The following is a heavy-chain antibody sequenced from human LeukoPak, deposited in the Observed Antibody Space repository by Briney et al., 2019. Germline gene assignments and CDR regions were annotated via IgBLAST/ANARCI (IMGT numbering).Heavy chain of an antibody. V-gene: IGHV4-61*02. J-gene: IGHJ4*02. CDR3: ARRQGWYQGAPFDY. Sequence: SETLSLTCTVSGGSISSGSYYWSWIRQPAGKGLAWIGRIYTSGSTNYNPSLKSRVTISVDTSKNQFSLKLSSVTAADTAVYYCARRQGWYQGAPFDYWGQGTLVTVSS. CDR1: GGSISSGSYY. CDR2: IYTSGST. D-gene: IGHD6-19*01.